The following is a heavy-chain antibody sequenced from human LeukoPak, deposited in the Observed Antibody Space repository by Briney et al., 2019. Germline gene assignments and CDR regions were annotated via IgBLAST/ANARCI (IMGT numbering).Heavy chain of an antibody. CDR2: IFYSGST. V-gene: IGHV4-39*01. CDR1: GGSISTSNYY. CDR3: ARQLPSMRRSYFDY. Sequence: SETLSLTYTVSGGSISTSNYYWGWIRQPPGKGLEWIGNIFYSGSTYYNPSLKSRVTISVDTSKNQFSLKLSSVTAADTAVYYCARQLPSMRRSYFDYWGQGTLVTVSS. D-gene: IGHD2/OR15-2a*01. J-gene: IGHJ4*02.